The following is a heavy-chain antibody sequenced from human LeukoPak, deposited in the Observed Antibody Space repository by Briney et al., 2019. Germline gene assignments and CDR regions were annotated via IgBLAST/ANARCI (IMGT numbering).Heavy chain of an antibody. D-gene: IGHD3-22*01. CDR3: ARDPRDYYDTSGQYYFDY. J-gene: IGHJ4*02. CDR1: GFTFSSYW. Sequence: GGSLRLSCAASGFTFSSYWMSWVRQAPGKGLEWVANIKQDGSEKYYVDSVKGRFTISRDNAKNSLYLQMNSLRAEDTAVYYCARDPRDYYDTSGQYYFDYWGQGTLVTVSS. V-gene: IGHV3-7*01. CDR2: IKQDGSEK.